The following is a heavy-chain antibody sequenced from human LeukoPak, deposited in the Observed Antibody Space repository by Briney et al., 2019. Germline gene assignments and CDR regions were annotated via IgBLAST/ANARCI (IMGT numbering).Heavy chain of an antibody. CDR1: GFTFSSYA. J-gene: IGHJ4*02. D-gene: IGHD2-8*01. CDR3: AKDTSIGRYCTNGVCSPFDY. CDR2: ISDSDGST. Sequence: GGSLRLSCAASGFTFSSYAMSWVRQAPGKGLEWVSAISDSDGSTYDADSVKGRFTISRDNSKNTLYLQMNSPRAEDTAVYYCAKDTSIGRYCTNGVCSPFDYWGQGTLVTVSS. V-gene: IGHV3-23*01.